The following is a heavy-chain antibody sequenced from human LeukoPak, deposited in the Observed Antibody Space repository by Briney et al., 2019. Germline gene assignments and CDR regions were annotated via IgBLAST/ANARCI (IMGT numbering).Heavy chain of an antibody. Sequence: SETLSLTCTVSGGSISSSSAYWGWIRQPPGKGLEWIGSIYYSKNTYYNPSLKSRVTISADTSKNQSSLTLGSVSATDTAVYYCVSPRGFSYGYFDYWGQGTLVTVSS. CDR3: VSPRGFSYGYFDY. J-gene: IGHJ4*02. V-gene: IGHV4-39*01. D-gene: IGHD5-18*01. CDR1: GGSISSSSAY. CDR2: IYYSKNT.